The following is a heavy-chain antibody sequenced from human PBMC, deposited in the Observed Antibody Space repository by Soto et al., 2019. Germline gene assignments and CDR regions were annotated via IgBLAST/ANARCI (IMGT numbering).Heavy chain of an antibody. V-gene: IGHV4-31*03. CDR3: AGETSPERGYSYGFDY. J-gene: IGHJ4*02. Sequence: LSLTCTVSGGSISSGGYYWSWIRQHPGKGLEWIGYIYYSGSTYYNPSLKSRVTISVDTSKNQFSLKLSSVTAADTAVYYCAGETSPERGYSYGFDYWGQGTLVTVSS. CDR1: GGSISSGGYY. D-gene: IGHD5-18*01. CDR2: IYYSGST.